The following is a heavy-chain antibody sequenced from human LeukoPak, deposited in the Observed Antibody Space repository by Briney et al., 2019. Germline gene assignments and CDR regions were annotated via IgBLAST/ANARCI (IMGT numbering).Heavy chain of an antibody. V-gene: IGHV3-49*04. D-gene: IGHD2-15*01. Sequence: HPGGSLRLSCTTSGYTFGDYGMSWVRQAPGKGLEWVSFIRSRVYGRTTEYAASVKGRFTISRDDSKSIAYLQMNSLKTEDTAVYYCARDSADCSGGSCYSAEYFQHWGQGTLVTVSS. J-gene: IGHJ1*01. CDR3: ARDSADCSGGSCYSAEYFQH. CDR1: GYTFGDYG. CDR2: IRSRVYGRTT.